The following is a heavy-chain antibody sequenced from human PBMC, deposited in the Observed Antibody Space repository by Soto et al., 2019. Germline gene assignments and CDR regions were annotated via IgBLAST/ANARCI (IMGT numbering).Heavy chain of an antibody. CDR2: INPSGGST. J-gene: IGHJ3*02. Sequence: QVQLVQSGAEVKKPGASVKVSCKASGYTFTSYYMHWVRQAPGQGLEWMGIINPSGGSTSYAQKLQGRVTMTRDTSTSTVYMELSSLRSEETAVYYCARDPLVRGAFDIWGQGTMVTVSS. CDR1: GYTFTSYY. CDR3: ARDPLVRGAFDI. V-gene: IGHV1-46*03. D-gene: IGHD6-13*01.